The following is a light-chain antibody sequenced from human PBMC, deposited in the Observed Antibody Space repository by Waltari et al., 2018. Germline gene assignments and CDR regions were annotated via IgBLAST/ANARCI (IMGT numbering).Light chain of an antibody. CDR3: HQFYVAPHT. CDR2: LAS. CDR1: QPVLYSANNKNY. Sequence: DIVMTQSPDSLAVSLGERATIHCKSSQPVLYSANNKNYLAWYQQNPGQPPKLLIYLASTRESGVPDRFSGSGSGTDFTLTISSLQAEDVAVYYCHQFYVAPHTFGQGTRLVIK. J-gene: IGKJ2*01. V-gene: IGKV4-1*01.